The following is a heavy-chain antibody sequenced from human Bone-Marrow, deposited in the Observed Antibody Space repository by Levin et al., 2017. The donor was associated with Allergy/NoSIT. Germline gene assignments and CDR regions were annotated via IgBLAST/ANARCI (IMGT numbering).Heavy chain of an antibody. D-gene: IGHD3-10*01. J-gene: IGHJ5*02. V-gene: IGHV4-39*01. CDR3: ARTVHPLTGWFDQ. CDR2: VYYTGST. Sequence: SQTLSLTCTVSGGSFTGTRDYWAWIRQPPGTALEWIGTVYYTGSTYYNPSLNSRVSVSVDTSKRQFSLNLNSVTAIDTAVYYCARTVHPLTGWFDQWGQGTLVTVSS. CDR1: GGSFTGTRDY.